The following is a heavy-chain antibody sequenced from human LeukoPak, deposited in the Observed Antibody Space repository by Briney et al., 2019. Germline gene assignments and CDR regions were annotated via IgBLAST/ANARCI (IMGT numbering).Heavy chain of an antibody. CDR2: ISAYNGNT. J-gene: IGHJ4*02. CDR3: ARVTTRGMIVVVPFDY. V-gene: IGHV1-18*01. Sequence: ASVKVSCKASGYTFTSYGISWVRQAPGQGLEWMGWISAYNGNTNYAQKLQGRVTMTTDTSTSTAYMELRSLRSDDAAVYYCARVTTRGMIVVVPFDYWGQGTLATVSS. D-gene: IGHD3-22*01. CDR1: GYTFTSYG.